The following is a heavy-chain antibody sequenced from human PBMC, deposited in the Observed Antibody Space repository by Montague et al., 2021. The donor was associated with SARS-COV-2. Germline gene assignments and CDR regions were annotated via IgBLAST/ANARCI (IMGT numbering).Heavy chain of an antibody. D-gene: IGHD4-17*01. CDR3: ARDYGDYSYYYGLDV. V-gene: IGHV4-61*02. CDR2: IYSSGST. Sequence: TLSLTCTVSGGSISSGYFYWSWIRQPAGKGLEWIGRIYSSGSTNYNLSLKSRVTMSVDTSKNQFSLKVSSVAAADTAVYYCARDYGDYSYYYGLDVWGQGTTVTVSS. J-gene: IGHJ6*02. CDR1: GGSISSGYFY.